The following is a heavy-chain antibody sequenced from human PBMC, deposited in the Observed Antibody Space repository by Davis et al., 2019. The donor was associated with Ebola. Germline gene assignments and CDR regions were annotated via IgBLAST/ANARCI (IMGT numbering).Heavy chain of an antibody. CDR2: VRSHGSDD. J-gene: IGHJ4*02. V-gene: IGHV3-30*02. Sequence: GGSLRLSCAASGFTFNIFDMHWVRQAPGGGLEWVAFVRSHGSDDYYADSVKGRFTISRDTSTVYLQMNSLRVEDTAVYYCAKIEAYGSGNYFENWGQGTLVTISS. CDR3: AKIEAYGSGNYFEN. CDR1: GFTFNIFD. D-gene: IGHD3-10*01.